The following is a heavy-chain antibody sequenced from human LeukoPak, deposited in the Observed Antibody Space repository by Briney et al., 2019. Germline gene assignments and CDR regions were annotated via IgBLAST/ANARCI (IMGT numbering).Heavy chain of an antibody. CDR3: ARGGARGFDY. J-gene: IGHJ4*02. CDR2: IYYSGST. Sequence: SETLSLTCTVSGGYISSYYWSWIQQPPGKGLEWIGYIYYSGSTNNNPSLKSRVTISVDTSKNQFSLKLSSVTAADTAVYSCARGGARGFDYWGQGTLVTVSS. D-gene: IGHD3-10*01. V-gene: IGHV4-59*01. CDR1: GGYISSYY.